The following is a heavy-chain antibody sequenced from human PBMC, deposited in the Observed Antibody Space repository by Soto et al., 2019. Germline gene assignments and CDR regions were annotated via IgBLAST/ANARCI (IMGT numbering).Heavy chain of an antibody. CDR2: INHSGST. CDR1: GRSFSGYY. V-gene: IGHV4-34*01. CDR3: ARGDFWSGYRYYGMDV. J-gene: IGHJ6*02. Sequence: KPSETLSLPCAVYGRSFSGYYWSWIRQPPGKGLEWIGEINHSGSTNYNPSLKSRVTISVDTSKNQFSLKLSSVTAADTAVYYCARGDFWSGYRYYGMDVWGQGTTVTV. D-gene: IGHD3-3*01.